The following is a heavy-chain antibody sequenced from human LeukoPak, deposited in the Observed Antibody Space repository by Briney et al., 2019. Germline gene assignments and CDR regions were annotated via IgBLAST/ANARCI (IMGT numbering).Heavy chain of an antibody. V-gene: IGHV4-34*01. J-gene: IGHJ5*02. Sequence: SETLSLTCAVYGGSFSGYYWSWIRQPPGKGLEWIGEINHSGSTNYNPSLQSRVTISVDTSKNQFSLKLSSVTAADTAVYYCARGRYCSSTSCLKWFDPWGQGTLVTVSS. CDR2: INHSGST. CDR1: GGSFSGYY. CDR3: ARGRYCSSTSCLKWFDP. D-gene: IGHD2-2*01.